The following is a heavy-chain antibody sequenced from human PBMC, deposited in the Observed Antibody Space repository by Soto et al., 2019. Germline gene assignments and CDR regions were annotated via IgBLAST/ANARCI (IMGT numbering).Heavy chain of an antibody. CDR2: ISGSGGST. CDR1: GFTFSSYA. J-gene: IGHJ6*02. Sequence: EVQLLESGGGLVQPGGSLRLSCAASGFTFSSYAMSWVRQAPGKGLEWVSAISGSGGSTYYADSVKGRFTISRDNSKNTLYLQMKSLRAEERAVYYCAKVSRGGGYYYGMDVWGQGTTVTVSS. D-gene: IGHD3-10*01. V-gene: IGHV3-23*01. CDR3: AKVSRGGGYYYGMDV.